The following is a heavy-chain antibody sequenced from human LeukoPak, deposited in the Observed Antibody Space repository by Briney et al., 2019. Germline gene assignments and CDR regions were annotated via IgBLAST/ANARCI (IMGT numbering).Heavy chain of an antibody. V-gene: IGHV4-39*01. J-gene: IGHJ4*02. D-gene: IGHD6-19*01. CDR3: ARSGASGWYYEVDY. CDR1: GGSISSSSYY. CDR2: IYYSGST. Sequence: SETLSLTCTVSGGSISSSSYYWGWIRQPPGKGLEWIGSIYYSGSTYYNPSLKSRVTISVDTSKNQFSLKLSSVTAADTAVYYCARSGASGWYYEVDYWGQGTLVTVSS.